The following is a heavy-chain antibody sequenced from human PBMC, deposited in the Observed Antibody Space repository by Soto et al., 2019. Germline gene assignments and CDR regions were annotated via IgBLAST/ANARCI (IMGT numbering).Heavy chain of an antibody. J-gene: IGHJ2*01. CDR2: FYYSGST. V-gene: IGHV4-39*01. CDR3: ASFFFQAEDGIRDL. D-gene: IGHD2-21*01. Sequence: GKGQEGIGTFYYSGSTYYNTSLKSRVTISVDTSKNQFFLKLSSVTAADTAVYYCASFFFQAEDGIRDL.